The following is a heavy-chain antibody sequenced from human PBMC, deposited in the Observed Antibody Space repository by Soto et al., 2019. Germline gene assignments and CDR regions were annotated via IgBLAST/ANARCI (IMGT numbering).Heavy chain of an antibody. CDR2: IRGSGGST. V-gene: IGHV3-23*01. D-gene: IGHD1-26*01. Sequence: EVQLLESGGGLVQPGGSLRLSCAASGFTFSSYAMSWVRQAPGKGLEWVSAIRGSGGSTYYADSVKARFTISRDNSKNALDLQMNSLRAEDTAVYYCAKDRKWAPASSEQTEGTPVPFAPCGQGTLVTVSS. J-gene: IGHJ5*02. CDR1: GFTFSSYA. CDR3: AKDRKWAPASSEQTEGTPVPFAP.